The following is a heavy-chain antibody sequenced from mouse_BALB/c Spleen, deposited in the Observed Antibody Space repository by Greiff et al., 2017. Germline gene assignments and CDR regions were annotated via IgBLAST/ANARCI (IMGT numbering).Heavy chain of an antibody. D-gene: IGHD2-3*01. J-gene: IGHJ2*01. CDR1: GFAFSSYD. CDR2: ISSGGGST. V-gene: IGHV5-12-1*01. CDR3: AGIYDGYYGFFDY. Sequence: EVQLVESGGGLVKPGGSLKLSCAASGFAFSSYDMSWVRQTPEKRLEWVAYISSGGGSTYYPDTVKGRFTISRDNAKNTLYLQMSSLKSEDTAMYYCAGIYDGYYGFFDYWGQGTTLTVSS.